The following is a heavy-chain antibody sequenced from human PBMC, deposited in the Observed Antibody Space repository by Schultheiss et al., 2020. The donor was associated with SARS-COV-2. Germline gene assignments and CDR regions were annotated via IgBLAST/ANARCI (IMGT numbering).Heavy chain of an antibody. Sequence: SETLSLTCTVSGGSISSGGYYWSWIRQHPGKGLEWIGEINHSGSTNYNPSLKSRVTISVDTSKNQFSLKLSSVTAADTAVYYCARDAYYDSDYWGQGTLVTVSS. D-gene: IGHD3-22*01. CDR3: ARDAYYDSDY. CDR2: INHSGST. J-gene: IGHJ4*02. V-gene: IGHV4-39*07. CDR1: GGSISSGGYY.